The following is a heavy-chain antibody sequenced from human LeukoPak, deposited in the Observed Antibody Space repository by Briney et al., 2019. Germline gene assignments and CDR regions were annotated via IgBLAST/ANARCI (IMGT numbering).Heavy chain of an antibody. D-gene: IGHD6-13*01. CDR3: ARADSSSWYSLFDY. CDR1: GFTFIHA. Sequence: PGGSLRLSCAASGFTFIHAWMGWVRQTPGKGLEWVSAISGSGGSTYYADSVKGRFTISRDNSKNTLYLQMNSLRAEDTAVYYCARADSSSWYSLFDYWGQGTLVTVSS. J-gene: IGHJ4*02. CDR2: ISGSGGST. V-gene: IGHV3-23*01.